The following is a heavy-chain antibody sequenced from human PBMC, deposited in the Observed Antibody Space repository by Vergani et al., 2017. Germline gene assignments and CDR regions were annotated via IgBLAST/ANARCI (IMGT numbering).Heavy chain of an antibody. CDR1: GGSISSYY. CDR3: ARDDRITYYYDSSGFKY. J-gene: IGHJ4*02. V-gene: IGHV4-59*01. CDR2: IYYSGST. D-gene: IGHD3-22*01. Sequence: QVQLQESGPGLVKPSETLSLTCTVSGGSISSYYWSWIRQPPGKGLEWIGYIYYSGSTNYNPALKSRVTISVDTSKNQFSLKLSSVTAADTAVYYCARDDRITYYYDSSGFKYWGQGTLVTVSS.